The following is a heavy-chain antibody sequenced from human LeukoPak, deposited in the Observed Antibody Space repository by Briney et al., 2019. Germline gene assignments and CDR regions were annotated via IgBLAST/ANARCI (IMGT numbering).Heavy chain of an antibody. D-gene: IGHD6-19*01. Sequence: PGGSLRLSCATLGHTLSHYEMNWVRLTPGKGLEWISYITKGGATVLYAESVKGRFTISRDNANNSLYLQMNSLRAEDTAFYFCARLSVAVTRRFDLWGQGTLVTVSS. J-gene: IGHJ5*02. V-gene: IGHV3-48*03. CDR2: ITKGGATV. CDR1: GHTLSHYE. CDR3: ARLSVAVTRRFDL.